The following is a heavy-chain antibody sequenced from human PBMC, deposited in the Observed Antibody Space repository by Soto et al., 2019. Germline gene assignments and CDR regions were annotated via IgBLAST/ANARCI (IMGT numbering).Heavy chain of an antibody. CDR3: AREENCSDGVCYSEYFQR. D-gene: IGHD2-15*01. CDR1: GYIFTAYS. CDR2: VNPSGGST. V-gene: IGHV1-46*01. J-gene: IGHJ1*01. Sequence: QVQLVQSGAEVKKPGASVKVSCKASGYIFTAYSMHWVRQAPGQGLEWMGVVNPSGGSTNYAQKCRGRITMTRDTSTSTVYMDLSSLTSEDTAVYYCAREENCSDGVCYSEYFQRWGQGTLGTVSS.